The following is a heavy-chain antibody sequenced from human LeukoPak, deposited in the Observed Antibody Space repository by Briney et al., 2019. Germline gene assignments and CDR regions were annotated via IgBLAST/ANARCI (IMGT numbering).Heavy chain of an antibody. D-gene: IGHD2-15*01. CDR3: ARGGYVVDYYYYYMDV. J-gene: IGHJ6*03. Sequence: SETLSLTCTVSGGSISSYYWSWIRQPPGKGLEWIGYIYYSGSTNYNPSLKSRVTISVDTSKNQFSLKLSSVTAADTAVYYCARGGYVVDYYYYYMDVWGKGTTVTISS. CDR2: IYYSGST. CDR1: GGSISSYY. V-gene: IGHV4-59*01.